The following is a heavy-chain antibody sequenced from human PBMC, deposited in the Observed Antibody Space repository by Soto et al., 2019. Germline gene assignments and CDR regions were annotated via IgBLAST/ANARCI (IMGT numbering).Heavy chain of an antibody. J-gene: IGHJ3*02. Sequence: VGSLRLSCAASGFTFSNAWMSWVRQAPGKGLEWVGRIKSKTDGGTTDYAAPVKGRFTISRDDSKNTLYLQMNSLKTEDTAVYYCTTEAYYYDSSGYYYIWGQGTMVTVSS. CDR1: GFTFSNAW. CDR2: IKSKTDGGTT. CDR3: TTEAYYYDSSGYYYI. D-gene: IGHD3-22*01. V-gene: IGHV3-15*01.